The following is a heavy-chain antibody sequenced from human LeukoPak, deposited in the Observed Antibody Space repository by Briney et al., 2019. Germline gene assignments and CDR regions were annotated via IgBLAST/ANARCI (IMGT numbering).Heavy chain of an antibody. Sequence: GASVKVSCKTSGYTFTGYYIHWVRQAPGQGLEWMGWINPNSGGTNYAQKFQGRVSMTRDTSISTAYMELTRLISDDTAVYYCAREFRVATPPVWGQGTLVTVSS. V-gene: IGHV1-2*02. CDR3: AREFRVATPPV. J-gene: IGHJ4*02. CDR1: GYTFTGYY. D-gene: IGHD3-10*01. CDR2: INPNSGGT.